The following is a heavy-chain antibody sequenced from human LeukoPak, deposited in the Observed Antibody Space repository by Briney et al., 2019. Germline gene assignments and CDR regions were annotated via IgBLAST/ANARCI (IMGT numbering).Heavy chain of an antibody. V-gene: IGHV3-21*01. Sequence: KTGGSLRLSCAASGFTFSSYSMNWVRQAPGKGLEWVSSISSSSSYIYYADSVKGRFTISRDNAKNSLYLQMNSLRAEDTAVYYCARALVRDIVVVPAAIRANYYYYGMDVWGQGATVTVSS. CDR2: ISSSSSYI. J-gene: IGHJ6*02. D-gene: IGHD2-2*02. CDR3: ARALVRDIVVVPAAIRANYYYYGMDV. CDR1: GFTFSSYS.